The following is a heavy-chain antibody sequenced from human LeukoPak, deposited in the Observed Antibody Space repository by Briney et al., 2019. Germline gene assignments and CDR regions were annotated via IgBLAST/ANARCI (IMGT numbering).Heavy chain of an antibody. CDR2: INHSGST. Sequence: PSETRSLTCAVYGGSFSGYYWSWIRQPPGKGLEWIGEINHSGSTNYNPSLKSRVTISVDTSKNQFSLKLSSVAAADTAVYYCARGIVVVPAATSTAFDIWGQGTMVTVSS. J-gene: IGHJ3*02. CDR3: ARGIVVVPAATSTAFDI. D-gene: IGHD2-2*01. CDR1: GGSFSGYY. V-gene: IGHV4-34*01.